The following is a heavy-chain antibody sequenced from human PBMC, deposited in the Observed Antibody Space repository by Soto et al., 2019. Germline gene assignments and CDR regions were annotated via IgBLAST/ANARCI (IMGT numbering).Heavy chain of an antibody. Sequence: ASVKVSCKASGYTFTSYAMHWVRQAPGQRLEWMGWIDAGNGNTKYSQKFQGRVTITRDTSASTAYMELSSLRSEDTAVYYCARHLIEVGFDYWGQGTLVTVSS. J-gene: IGHJ4*02. CDR2: IDAGNGNT. CDR3: ARHLIEVGFDY. D-gene: IGHD1-26*01. V-gene: IGHV1-3*01. CDR1: GYTFTSYA.